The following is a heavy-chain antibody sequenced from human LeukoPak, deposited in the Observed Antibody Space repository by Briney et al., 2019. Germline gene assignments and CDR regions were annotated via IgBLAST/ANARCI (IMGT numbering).Heavy chain of an antibody. CDR2: IYYSGST. CDR3: ARHKPWYSSGWYETGIDY. CDR1: GGSISSYY. Sequence: SETLSLTCTVSGGSISSYYWSWIRQPPGKGLEWIGYIYYSGSTNYNPSLKSRVTISVDTSKNQFSLKLSSVTAADTAVYYRARHKPWYSSGWYETGIDYWGQGTLVTVSS. V-gene: IGHV4-59*08. D-gene: IGHD6-19*01. J-gene: IGHJ4*02.